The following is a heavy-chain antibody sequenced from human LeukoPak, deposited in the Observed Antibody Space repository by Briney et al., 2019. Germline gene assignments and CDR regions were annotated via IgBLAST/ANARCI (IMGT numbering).Heavy chain of an antibody. CDR2: IYTSGST. J-gene: IGHJ4*02. V-gene: IGHV4-4*09. D-gene: IGHD6-6*01. CDR1: GGSISSYY. Sequence: SETLSLTCTVSGGSISSYYWSWIRQPPGKGLEWIGYIYTSGSTNYNPSLKSRVTISVDTSKNQFSLKLSSVTAADTAVYYCVGGGSSSHFIYWGQGTLVTVSS. CDR3: VGGGSSSHFIY.